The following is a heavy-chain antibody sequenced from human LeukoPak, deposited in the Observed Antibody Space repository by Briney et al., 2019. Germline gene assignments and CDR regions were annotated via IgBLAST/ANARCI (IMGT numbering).Heavy chain of an antibody. Sequence: GGSLRLSCAASGFTFSSYGMHWVRQAPGKGLEWVAFIRYDGSNKYYADSVKGRFTISRDNSKNTLYLQMNSLRAEDPAVYYCAKDPRGYSYGLFDYWGQGTLVTVSS. J-gene: IGHJ4*02. D-gene: IGHD5-18*01. CDR2: IRYDGSNK. CDR3: AKDPRGYSYGLFDY. CDR1: GFTFSSYG. V-gene: IGHV3-30*02.